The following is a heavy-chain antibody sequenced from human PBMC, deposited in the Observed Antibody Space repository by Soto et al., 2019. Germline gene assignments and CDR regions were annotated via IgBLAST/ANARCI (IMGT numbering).Heavy chain of an antibody. D-gene: IGHD3-22*01. CDR1: GFTFSSYS. J-gene: IGHJ5*02. Sequence: GGSLRLSCAASGFTFSSYSMSWVRQAPGKGLEWVSAISGSGGSTYYADSVKGRFTISRDNSKNTLYLQMNSLRAEDTANYYCAKFKVRYYYDKGWFDPCGQGTLVPVSS. V-gene: IGHV3-23*01. CDR3: AKFKVRYYYDKGWFDP. CDR2: ISGSGGST.